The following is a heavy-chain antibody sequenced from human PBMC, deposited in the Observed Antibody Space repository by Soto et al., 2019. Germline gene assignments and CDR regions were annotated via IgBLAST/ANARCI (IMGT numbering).Heavy chain of an antibody. CDR2: ISSSSSYI. Sequence: GGSLRLSCAASGFTFSSYSMNWVRQAPGKGLEWVSSISSSSSYIYYADSVKGRFTISRDNAKNSLYLQMNSLRAEDTAVYYCARGYGSGSYYQPRDFDYWGQGTLVTVSS. CDR1: GFTFSSYS. J-gene: IGHJ4*02. V-gene: IGHV3-21*01. D-gene: IGHD3-10*01. CDR3: ARGYGSGSYYQPRDFDY.